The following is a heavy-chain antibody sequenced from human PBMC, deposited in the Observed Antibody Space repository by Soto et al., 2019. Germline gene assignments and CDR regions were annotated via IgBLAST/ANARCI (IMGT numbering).Heavy chain of an antibody. CDR2: IYYTGNT. V-gene: IGHV4-61*03. CDR3: ARIHPSYFGSGTYYNDAFDI. Sequence: SETLSLGWTFFVGFASSGSYDYSWIREPRGKGPEWIGYIYYTGNTNYNPPLKSRVTISVDTAKNHFSLKLNSVTAADTAVYYCARIHPSYFGSGTYYNDAFDIWGQGTMVTVSS. CDR1: VGFASSGSYD. J-gene: IGHJ3*02. D-gene: IGHD3-10*01.